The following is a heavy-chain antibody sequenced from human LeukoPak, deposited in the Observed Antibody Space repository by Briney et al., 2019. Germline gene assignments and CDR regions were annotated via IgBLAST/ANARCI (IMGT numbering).Heavy chain of an antibody. CDR2: FDPEDGET. J-gene: IGHJ4*02. V-gene: IGHV1-24*01. CDR3: ATDPDYVWGSYLSH. Sequence: ASVKVSCKVSGYTLTELSMHWVRQAPGKGLEWMGGFDPEDGETIYAQKFQGRVTMTEDTSTDTAYMELSSLRSEDTAVYYCATDPDYVWGSYLSHWGQGTLVTVFS. D-gene: IGHD3-16*02. CDR1: GYTLTELS.